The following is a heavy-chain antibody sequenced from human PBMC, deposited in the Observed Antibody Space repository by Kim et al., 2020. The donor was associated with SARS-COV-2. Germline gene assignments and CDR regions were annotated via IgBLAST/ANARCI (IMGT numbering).Heavy chain of an antibody. CDR2: ISYDWKKI. CDR3: AGYRDWAFDI. Sequence: GGSLRLSCAASEFTFSSHNMNWLRQAPGKGLEWLSYISYDWKKIWYAESVKGRFTISRDNGKHSLYLQMNSLTAEDTAVYYCAGYRDWAFDIWGQGTMVTVSS. J-gene: IGHJ3*02. CDR1: EFTFSSHN. D-gene: IGHD3-9*01. V-gene: IGHV3-48*01.